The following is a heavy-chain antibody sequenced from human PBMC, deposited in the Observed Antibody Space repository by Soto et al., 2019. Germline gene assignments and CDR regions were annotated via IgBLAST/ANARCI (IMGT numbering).Heavy chain of an antibody. Sequence: GASVKVSCKTSGYTFTSDYMHWARQAPGQGLEWMGIIDPSGGSTSYAQKFQGRVTMTRHTSTSTVYMELSSLRSEDTAVYYCARSTSGMVPAAHGYSYGYHFDYWGQGTLVTVSS. V-gene: IGHV1-46*01. J-gene: IGHJ4*02. CDR2: IDPSGGST. D-gene: IGHD5-18*01. CDR3: ARSTSGMVPAAHGYSYGYHFDY. CDR1: GYTFTSDY.